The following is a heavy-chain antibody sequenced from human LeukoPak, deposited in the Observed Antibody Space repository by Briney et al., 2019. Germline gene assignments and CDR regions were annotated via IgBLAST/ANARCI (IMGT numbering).Heavy chain of an antibody. Sequence: SGGSLRLSCAASGFTFNNYYMSWIRQAPGGGLELVSYISTSVTYAEYADSVKGRFTISRDNAKNSLYLQMNSLRAGDTAVYYCAREGRSGSYLGRFDPWGQGTLVTVSS. CDR2: ISTSVTYA. V-gene: IGHV3-11*05. J-gene: IGHJ5*02. CDR3: AREGRSGSYLGRFDP. D-gene: IGHD1-26*01. CDR1: GFTFNNYY.